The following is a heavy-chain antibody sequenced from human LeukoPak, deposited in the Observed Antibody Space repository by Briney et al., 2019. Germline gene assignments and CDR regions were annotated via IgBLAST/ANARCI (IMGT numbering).Heavy chain of an antibody. J-gene: IGHJ4*02. V-gene: IGHV1-18*01. D-gene: IGHD2-21*01. CDR2: ISAYNGNT. Sequence: ASVKVSCKASGYTFTSYGISWVRQAPGQGLEWMGWISAYNGNTNYAQKLQGRVTMTTDTSTSTAYMELRSLRSGDTAVYYCARDGVAYCGGDCYLSGPDYWGQGTLVTVSS. CDR3: ARDGVAYCGGDCYLSGPDY. CDR1: GYTFTSYG.